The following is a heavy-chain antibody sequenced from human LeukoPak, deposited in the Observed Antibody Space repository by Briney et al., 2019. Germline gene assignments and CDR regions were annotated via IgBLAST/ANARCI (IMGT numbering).Heavy chain of an antibody. CDR2: INPSGGST. CDR3: ARQKLSYNWFDP. Sequence: ASVTVSCKASGYTFTSYYMHWVRQAPGQGLEWMGIINPSGGSTSYAQKFQGRVTTTRDTSTSTVYMELSSLRSEDTAVYYCARQKLSYNWFDPWGQGTLVTVSS. V-gene: IGHV1-46*01. J-gene: IGHJ5*02. D-gene: IGHD1-1*01. CDR1: GYTFTSYY.